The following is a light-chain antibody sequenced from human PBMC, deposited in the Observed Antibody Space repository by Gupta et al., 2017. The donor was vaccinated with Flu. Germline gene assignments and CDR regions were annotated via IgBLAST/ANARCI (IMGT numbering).Light chain of an antibody. CDR2: AAS. J-gene: IGKJ2*01. Sequence: IQMTQSPSSLSASVGDRVTITCRASQSISSYLNWYQQKPWKAPKLLIYAASSLQSGVPSRFSGSGYGTDVTLTISSRQQEDFAAYYCQQTYSNPPNNFGQGTKMEIK. CDR3: QQTYSNPPNN. CDR1: QSISSY. V-gene: IGKV1-39*01.